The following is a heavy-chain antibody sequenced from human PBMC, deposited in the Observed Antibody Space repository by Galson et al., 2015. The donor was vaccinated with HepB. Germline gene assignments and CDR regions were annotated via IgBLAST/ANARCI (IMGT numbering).Heavy chain of an antibody. D-gene: IGHD6-13*01. CDR2: TYYRSKWDN. Sequence: AISGDSVSSNSATWHWIRQSPSRGLEWLGRTYYRSKWDNDYAISVQSRISINSDTSKNQFSLQLNSVTPEDTAVYYCARERSLAAAGIDYWGQGTLVTVSS. CDR3: ARERSLAAAGIDY. V-gene: IGHV6-1*01. J-gene: IGHJ4*02. CDR1: GDSVSSNSAT.